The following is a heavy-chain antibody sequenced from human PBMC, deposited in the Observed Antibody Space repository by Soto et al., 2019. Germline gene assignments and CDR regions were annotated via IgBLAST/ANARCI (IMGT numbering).Heavy chain of an antibody. D-gene: IGHD5-12*01. V-gene: IGHV3-73*01. CDR2: IRGKSNNYAT. J-gene: IGHJ4*02. CDR1: GFTFTDSA. Sequence: EVQLVESGGGLVQPGGSLKLSCAASGFTFTDSAFHWVRQASGKGLEWVGRIRGKSNNYATTHAASVTGRFSISRDDSRNTAYLQMNSRKTEDTAVYYCTRPSEDGYTFGYWGQGTLVTVSS. CDR3: TRPSEDGYTFGY.